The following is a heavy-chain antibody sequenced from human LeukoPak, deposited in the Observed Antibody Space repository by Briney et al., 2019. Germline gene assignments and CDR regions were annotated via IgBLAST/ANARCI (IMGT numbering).Heavy chain of an antibody. V-gene: IGHV3-21*01. D-gene: IGHD1-26*01. J-gene: IGHJ4*02. CDR2: ISSSSSYI. CDR3: ARDSAGATTDY. Sequence: GGSLRLSCAASGFTFSSYSMNWVRQAPGKGLEWASSISSSSSYIYYAESVKGRFTISRNNAKNSLYLQMNSLRAEDTAVYYCARDSAGATTDYWGQGTVVTVSS. CDR1: GFTFSSYS.